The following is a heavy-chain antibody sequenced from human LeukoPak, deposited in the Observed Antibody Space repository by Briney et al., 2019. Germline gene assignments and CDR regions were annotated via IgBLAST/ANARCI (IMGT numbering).Heavy chain of an antibody. D-gene: IGHD3-10*02. CDR1: GFTFSSYG. Sequence: PGGSLRLSCAASGFTFSSYGMHWVRQAPSKGLEWVAVISYDGSNKYYADSVKGRLTISRDNSKNTLYLQMNSLRAEDTAIYYCAKASAVRGYYYYGMDVWGQGTTVTVSS. V-gene: IGHV3-30*18. CDR2: ISYDGSNK. J-gene: IGHJ6*02. CDR3: AKASAVRGYYYYGMDV.